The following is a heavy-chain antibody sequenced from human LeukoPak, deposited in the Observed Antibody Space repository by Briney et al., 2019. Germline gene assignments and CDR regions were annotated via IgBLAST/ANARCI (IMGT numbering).Heavy chain of an antibody. V-gene: IGHV4-59*01. Sequence: SETLSLTCTVSGGSISSYYWSWIRQIPGKGLEWIGYIYYTGTTNYNPLFESRATISVDTSKNQFSLKLTSVTAADTAVYFCARGGDFERYYLAYWGQGTLVTVSS. CDR1: GGSISSYY. D-gene: IGHD3-9*01. J-gene: IGHJ4*02. CDR3: ARGGDFERYYLAY. CDR2: IYYTGTT.